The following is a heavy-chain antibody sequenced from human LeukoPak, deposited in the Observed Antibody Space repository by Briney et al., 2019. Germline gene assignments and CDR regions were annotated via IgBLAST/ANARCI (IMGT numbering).Heavy chain of an antibody. V-gene: IGHV3-33*03. CDR3: ASSHDSSGYYEYFDY. D-gene: IGHD3-22*01. CDR2: IWYDGSNK. Sequence: PGRSLRLSCAASGFTFSSYGMHWVRQAPGKGLEWVAVIWYDGSNKYYADSVKGRFTISRDNAKNTLYLQMNSLRAEDTAVYYCASSHDSSGYYEYFDYWGQGTLVTVSS. CDR1: GFTFSSYG. J-gene: IGHJ4*02.